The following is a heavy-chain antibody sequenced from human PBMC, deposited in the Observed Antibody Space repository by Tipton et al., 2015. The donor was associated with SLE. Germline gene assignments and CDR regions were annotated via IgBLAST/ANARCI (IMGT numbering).Heavy chain of an antibody. D-gene: IGHD6-19*01. CDR1: GGSISSSNW. V-gene: IGHV4-4*02. CDR3: ARGGAVAAFDY. J-gene: IGHJ4*02. Sequence: SLRLSCAVSGGSISSSNWWSWVRQPPGKGLEWIGEIYHSGSTYYNPSLKSRVTISVDRSKNQFSLKLSSVTAADTAVYYCARGGAVAAFDYWGQGTLVTVSS. CDR2: IYHSGST.